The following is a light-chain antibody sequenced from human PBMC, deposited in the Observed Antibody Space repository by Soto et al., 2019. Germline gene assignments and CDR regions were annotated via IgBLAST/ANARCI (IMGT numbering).Light chain of an antibody. Sequence: EIVLTQSPGTLSLSPGERATLSCRASQSVSSSYLAWYQQKPGQAPRLLIYGASSRATGIPDTFGGRESGTDFTLTISRLQPKDFAVYYCQQYGSSPVTVGPGTKVDIK. CDR2: GAS. CDR3: QQYGSSPVT. CDR1: QSVSSSY. V-gene: IGKV3-20*01. J-gene: IGKJ3*01.